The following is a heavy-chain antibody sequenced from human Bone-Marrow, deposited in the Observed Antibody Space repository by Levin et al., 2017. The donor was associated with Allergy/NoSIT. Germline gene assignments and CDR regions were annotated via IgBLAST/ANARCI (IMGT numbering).Heavy chain of an antibody. D-gene: IGHD6-19*01. CDR3: AKEGGVAGKWFET. Sequence: SETLSLTCTVSGGSISSGTHYWGWIRQSPGEGLHYIGNVFHSGSTYYSPSLRSRATISLDTSKNQFSLKLTSVTAADTAVYYCAKEGGVAGKWFETWGKGT. V-gene: IGHV4-39*07. CDR1: GGSISSGTHY. CDR2: VFHSGST. J-gene: IGHJ5*02.